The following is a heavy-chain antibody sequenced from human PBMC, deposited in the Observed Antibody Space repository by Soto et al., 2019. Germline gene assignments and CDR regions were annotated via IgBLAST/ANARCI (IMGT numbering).Heavy chain of an antibody. CDR3: AKYIDFIIIESNRFDV. J-gene: IGHJ5*02. CDR2: ISGQGGTT. V-gene: IGHV3-23*01. CDR1: GFSFSSSA. Sequence: GGSLRLSCVASGFSFSSSALTWVRQAPGKGLEWVADISGQGGTTYYADSVKGRFIISRDNSKNTLSLQMTSLRVEDTAVYYCAKYIDFIIIESNRFDVWGPGILVTVS. D-gene: IGHD3-10*01.